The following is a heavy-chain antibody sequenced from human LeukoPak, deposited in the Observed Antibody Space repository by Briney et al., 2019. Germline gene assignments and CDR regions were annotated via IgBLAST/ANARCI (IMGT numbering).Heavy chain of an antibody. CDR3: ARGGARLYGMDV. Sequence: SETLSLTCTVSGGFVSSNYWSWIRQPPGKGLEWIGYIYYSGSTNYNPSLKSRVTISEDTSKNQFSLKLTSVTAADTAVYYCARGGARLYGMDVWGQGTTVAVSS. D-gene: IGHD4/OR15-4a*01. CDR2: IYYSGST. CDR1: GGFVSSNY. V-gene: IGHV4-59*02. J-gene: IGHJ6*02.